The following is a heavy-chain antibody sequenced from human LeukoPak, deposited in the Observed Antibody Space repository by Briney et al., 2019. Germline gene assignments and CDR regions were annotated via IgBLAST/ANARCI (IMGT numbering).Heavy chain of an antibody. J-gene: IGHJ4*02. Sequence: PGESLRLSCAASGFTFSSYWISWVRQAPGKGLEWVSYISSISSTIYYSDSVKGRFTISRDNAKNSLYLQMNSLRAEDTAVYYCARDGASYSNYEGNFDYWGQGTLVAVSS. CDR2: ISSISSTI. CDR1: GFTFSSYW. V-gene: IGHV3-48*01. D-gene: IGHD4-11*01. CDR3: ARDGASYSNYEGNFDY.